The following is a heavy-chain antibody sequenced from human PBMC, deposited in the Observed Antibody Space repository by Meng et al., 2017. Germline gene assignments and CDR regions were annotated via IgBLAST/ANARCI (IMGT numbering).Heavy chain of an antibody. J-gene: IGHJ3*02. CDR2: ISSSGSTI. D-gene: IGHD5-18*01. Sequence: GESLKISCAASGFTFSDYYMSWIRQAPGKGLEWVSYISSSGSTIYYADSVKGRFTISRDNAKNSLYLQMNSLRAEDTAVYYCASRGVDTAMVLLESHDAFDIWGQGTMVTVSS. CDR3: ASRGVDTAMVLLESHDAFDI. CDR1: GFTFSDYY. V-gene: IGHV3-11*01.